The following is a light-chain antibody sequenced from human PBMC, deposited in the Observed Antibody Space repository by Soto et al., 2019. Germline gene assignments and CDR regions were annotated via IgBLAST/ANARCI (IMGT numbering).Light chain of an antibody. CDR2: RAS. Sequence: VVLTQKTGTLSLSPGEIATLSCSAIQSVSNNYVAWYQQKPGQAPRLLIFRASNKATGIPDRFSGSGSGTEFILTISGLEPEDSGIYHCHQHGGSPETFGQGTNVDIK. CDR3: HQHGGSPET. J-gene: IGKJ1*01. V-gene: IGKV3-20*01. CDR1: QSVSNNY.